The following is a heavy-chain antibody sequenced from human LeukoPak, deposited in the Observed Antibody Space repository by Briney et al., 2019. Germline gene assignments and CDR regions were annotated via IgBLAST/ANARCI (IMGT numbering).Heavy chain of an antibody. CDR2: IYYSGST. J-gene: IGHJ3*02. V-gene: IGHV4-39*01. CDR1: GGSISSSSYY. D-gene: IGHD3-16*01. CDR3: ARLWSYDPHTHAFDI. Sequence: PSETLSLTCTVSGGSISSSSYYWGWIRQPPGKGLEWIGSIYYSGSTYYNPSLKSRVTISVDTSKNQFSLKLSSVTAADTAVYYCARLWSYDPHTHAFDIWGQGTMVTVSS.